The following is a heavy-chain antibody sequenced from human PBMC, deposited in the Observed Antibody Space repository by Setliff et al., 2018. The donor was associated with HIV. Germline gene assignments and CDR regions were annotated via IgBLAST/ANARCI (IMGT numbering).Heavy chain of an antibody. CDR1: GYTFTGYY. CDR2: INPNSGGT. V-gene: IGHV1-2*02. CDR3: AREWVSSSQSSCAFDI. Sequence: ASVKVSCKASGYTFTGYYMHWVRQAPGQGLEWMGWINPNSGGTNYAQKFQGRVTMTRDTSISTAYMELSRPRSDDTAVYYCAREWVSSSQSSCAFDIWGQGTMVTVS. J-gene: IGHJ3*02. D-gene: IGHD6-6*01.